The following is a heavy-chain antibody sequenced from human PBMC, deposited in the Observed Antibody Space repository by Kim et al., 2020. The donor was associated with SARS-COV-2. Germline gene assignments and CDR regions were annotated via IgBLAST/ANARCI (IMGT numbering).Heavy chain of an antibody. CDR3: VKEAAFTTVVVDYYFDY. D-gene: IGHD2-15*01. Sequence: GQGRFTVSRDNSRNTLYLQRNSLRTEDTALYYCVKEAAFTTVVVDYYFDYWGQGTLVTVSS. J-gene: IGHJ4*02. V-gene: IGHV3-30*02.